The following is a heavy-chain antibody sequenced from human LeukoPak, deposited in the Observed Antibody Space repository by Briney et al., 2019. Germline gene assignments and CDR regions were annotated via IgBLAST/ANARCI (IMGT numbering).Heavy chain of an antibody. CDR2: ISGSGGST. Sequence: GGSLRLSCAASGFTFSSYAMSWVRQAPGKGLEWVSVISGSGGSTYYADSVKGRFTISRDNSKNTLYLQMNSLRAEDTAVYYCAKDVVVVVAATRYDYWGQGTLVTVSS. V-gene: IGHV3-23*01. CDR1: GFTFSSYA. J-gene: IGHJ4*02. CDR3: AKDVVVVVAATRYDY. D-gene: IGHD2-15*01.